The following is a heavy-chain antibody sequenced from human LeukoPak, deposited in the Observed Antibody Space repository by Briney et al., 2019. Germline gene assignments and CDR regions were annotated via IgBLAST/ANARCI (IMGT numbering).Heavy chain of an antibody. D-gene: IGHD4-17*01. CDR3: ARGLDGTTVTTGWFDP. Sequence: KPSETLSLTCAVYGGSFSGYYWSWIRQPPGKGLEWIGEINHSGSTNYNPSLKSRVTISVNTSKNQFSLKLSSVTAADTAVYYCARGLDGTTVTTGWFDPWGQGTLVTVSS. J-gene: IGHJ5*02. V-gene: IGHV4-34*01. CDR1: GGSFSGYY. CDR2: INHSGST.